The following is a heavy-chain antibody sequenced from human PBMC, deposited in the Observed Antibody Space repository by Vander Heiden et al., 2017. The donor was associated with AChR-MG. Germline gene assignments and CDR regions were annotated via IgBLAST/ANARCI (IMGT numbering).Heavy chain of an antibody. CDR1: GFTFSSYG. CDR2: ISYDGSNK. D-gene: IGHD1-26*01. Sequence: QVQLVESGGGVVQPGRSLRLSCAASGFTFSSYGMHWVRQAPGKGLEWVAVISYDGSNKYYADSVKGRFTISRDNSKNTLYLQMNSLRAEDTAVYYCAKEGDYHFDYWGQGTLVTVSS. J-gene: IGHJ4*02. CDR3: AKEGDYHFDY. V-gene: IGHV3-30*18.